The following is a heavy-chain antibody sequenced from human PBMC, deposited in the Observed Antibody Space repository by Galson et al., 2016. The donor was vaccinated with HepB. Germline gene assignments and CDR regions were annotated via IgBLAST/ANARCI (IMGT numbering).Heavy chain of an antibody. J-gene: IGHJ3*02. D-gene: IGHD3/OR15-3a*01. V-gene: IGHV3-73*01. CDR3: SRQGLGLDALDI. CDR1: GFAFSGSS. CDR2: IRSKAHSYAT. Sequence: SLRLSCAASGFAFSGSSMHWVRQASGRGLEWVGRIRSKAHSYATASAASVKGRFTISRDDPKNTAFLQMNSLKTEDTAIYYCSRQGLGLDALDIWGQGTMVTVSS.